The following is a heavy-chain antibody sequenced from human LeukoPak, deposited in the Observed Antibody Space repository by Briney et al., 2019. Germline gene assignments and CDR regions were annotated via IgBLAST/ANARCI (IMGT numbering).Heavy chain of an antibody. CDR3: ARDRRRGAGLWWWSTDSIGSYFDY. V-gene: IGHV4-61*01. J-gene: IGHJ4*02. Sequence: PSETLSLTCTVSGGSVSSGSYYWSWIRQPPGKGLEWIGYIYYSGSTNYNPSLKSRVTISVDTSKNQFSLKLSSATAADTAVYYCARDRRRGAGLWWWSTDSIGSYFDYWGQGTLVTVSS. D-gene: IGHD2-21*01. CDR2: IYYSGST. CDR1: GGSVSSGSYY.